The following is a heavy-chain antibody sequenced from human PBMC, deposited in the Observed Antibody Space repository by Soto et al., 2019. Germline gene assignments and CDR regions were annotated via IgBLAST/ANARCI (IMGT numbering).Heavy chain of an antibody. Sequence: EVQLVESGGGLVKPGGSLRLSCAASGFTFSSYSMNWVRQAPGKGLEWVSSISSSSSYIYYADSVKGRFTISRDNAKNSLFLQMNSLRARDTVVYYCGRASNGGDCSGGSCCFWIHWFDPWGQGTLVTVSS. CDR2: ISSSSSYI. D-gene: IGHD2-15*01. CDR3: GRASNGGDCSGGSCCFWIHWFDP. CDR1: GFTFSSYS. J-gene: IGHJ5*02. V-gene: IGHV3-21*01.